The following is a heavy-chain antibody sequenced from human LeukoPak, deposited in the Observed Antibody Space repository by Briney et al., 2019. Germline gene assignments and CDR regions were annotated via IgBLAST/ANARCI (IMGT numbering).Heavy chain of an antibody. CDR2: ISNSGSTI. CDR3: ARAYYYDMDV. Sequence: GGSLRLSCAASGFTFSSYSMNWVRQAPGKGLEWVSYISNSGSTIYYADSVKGRFTISRDNAKNSLSLQMNSLRAEDTAVYYCARAYYYDMDVWGQGTTVTVSS. J-gene: IGHJ6*02. V-gene: IGHV3-48*04. CDR1: GFTFSSYS.